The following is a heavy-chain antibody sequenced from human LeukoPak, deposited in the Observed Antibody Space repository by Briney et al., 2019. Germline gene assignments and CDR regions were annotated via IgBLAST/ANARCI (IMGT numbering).Heavy chain of an antibody. CDR1: GFTFSSYW. J-gene: IGHJ4*02. D-gene: IGHD5-18*01. CDR3: TSDTVDTALGIDY. CDR2: INSVGSRT. V-gene: IGHV3-74*01. Sequence: GGSLRLSCAASGFTFSSYWMHWVRQVPGKGLVWVSRINSVGSRTDYADSVKGRFTISRDNARNTLYLQMNSLRAEDTAVYYCTSDTVDTALGIDYWGQGTLVTVSS.